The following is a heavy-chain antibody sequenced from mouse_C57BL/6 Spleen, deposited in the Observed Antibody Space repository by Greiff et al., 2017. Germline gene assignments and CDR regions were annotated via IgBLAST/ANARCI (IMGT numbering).Heavy chain of an antibody. CDR1: GYTFTNYW. J-gene: IGHJ2*01. V-gene: IGHV1-63*01. CDR2: IYPGGGYT. CDR3: ARGAYYYGSSPYFDY. Sequence: VQLQQSGAELVRPGTSVKMSCKASGYTFTNYWIGWAKQRPGHGLEWIGDIYPGGGYTNYNEKFKGKATLTADKSSSTAYMQFSSLTSEDSAIYYCARGAYYYGSSPYFDYWGQGTTLTVSS. D-gene: IGHD1-1*01.